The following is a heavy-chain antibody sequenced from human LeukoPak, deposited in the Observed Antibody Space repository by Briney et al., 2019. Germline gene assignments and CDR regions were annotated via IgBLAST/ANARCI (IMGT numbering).Heavy chain of an antibody. CDR1: GFTFSNYW. CDR2: IKTDGSST. J-gene: IGHJ3*01. D-gene: IGHD1-1*01. V-gene: IGHV3-74*01. Sequence: PWGSLRLSCAASGFTFSNYWIHWVRQVPGKGLVWVSRIKTDGSSTSYVDSVKGRFTISRDNAKNTLYLQMNSLRAEDTAVYYCARDFVHLGGWGQGTMVTVSS. CDR3: ARDFVHLGG.